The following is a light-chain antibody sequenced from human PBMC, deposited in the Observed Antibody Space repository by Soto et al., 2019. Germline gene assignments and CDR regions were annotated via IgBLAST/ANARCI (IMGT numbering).Light chain of an antibody. J-gene: IGKJ1*01. CDR1: QSISSY. V-gene: IGKV1-39*01. CDR3: QQSYSTPRT. Sequence: DIQMTQSPSSLSASVGDRVTITCRASQSISSYLNWYQQKPGKAPKLLIYAASSSQSGVPSRFSGSGSGTDFTLTITSLQPEDSATYYCQQSYSTPRTFGQGTKVDIK. CDR2: AAS.